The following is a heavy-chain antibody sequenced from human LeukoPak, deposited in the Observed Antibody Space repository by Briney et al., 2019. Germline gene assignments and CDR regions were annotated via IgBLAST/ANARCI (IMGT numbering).Heavy chain of an antibody. J-gene: IGHJ6*02. V-gene: IGHV1-18*01. Sequence: ASVTVSCKASGYTFTSYGISWVRQAPGQGLEWMGWISAYKGNTNYAQKLQGRVTMTTDTSTSTAYMELRSLRSDDTAVYYCARPSAVAGYYPGMDVWGQGTTVTVSS. CDR3: ARPSAVAGYYPGMDV. CDR1: GYTFTSYG. CDR2: ISAYKGNT. D-gene: IGHD6-19*01.